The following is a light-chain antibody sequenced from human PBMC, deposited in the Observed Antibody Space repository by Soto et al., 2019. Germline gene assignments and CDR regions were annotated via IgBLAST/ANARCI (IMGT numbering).Light chain of an antibody. CDR3: HQYDNWRET. V-gene: IGKV3-15*01. CDR1: QSVRTN. Sequence: EMVMTQSPATLSVSPGDRVTLSCRASQSVRTNLAWYQQKPGQAPRLLIYGASTRATGVPARFSGSGSGTDFTLTMSSLQSEDFAVYYCHQYDNWRETFGQGTKVEIK. CDR2: GAS. J-gene: IGKJ1*01.